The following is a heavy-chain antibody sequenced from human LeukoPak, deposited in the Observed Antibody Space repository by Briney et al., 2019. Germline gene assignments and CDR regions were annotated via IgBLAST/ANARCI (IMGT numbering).Heavy chain of an antibody. J-gene: IGHJ4*02. V-gene: IGHV3-23*01. CDR2: ISGSGRTT. CDR3: AKRGIDYYDSSGPDY. Sequence: SGGSLRLSCTASGFTFGSYAMSWVRQAPGKGLEWVSAISGSGRTTYYVDSVKGRFTISRDNSKNMLYLQMNNLRAEDTAVYYCAKRGIDYYDSSGPDYWGQGTLVTVSS. CDR1: GFTFGSYA. D-gene: IGHD3-22*01.